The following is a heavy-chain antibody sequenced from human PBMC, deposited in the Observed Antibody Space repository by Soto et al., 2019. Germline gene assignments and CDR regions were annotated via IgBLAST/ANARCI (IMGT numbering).Heavy chain of an antibody. J-gene: IGHJ6*02. Sequence: PGESLKISCAASGFRFRSHAMHWVRQAPGKGLEWVAGISASGTDTFYGDSVKGRFTVSRDNSDNTVSLLLRALTTDDTATYYCLKNTDIWGQGTAVTVSS. CDR1: GFRFRSHA. V-gene: IGHV3-23*01. CDR2: ISASGTDT. CDR3: LKNTDI.